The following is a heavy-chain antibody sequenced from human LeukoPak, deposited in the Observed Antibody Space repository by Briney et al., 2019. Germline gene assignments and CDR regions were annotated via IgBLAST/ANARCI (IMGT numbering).Heavy chain of an antibody. CDR3: ARSLGGWYYGAGYSPGE. D-gene: IGHD3-10*01. CDR2: IAASGST. Sequence: PGGSLRLSCATTGFTFSAYTMNWVRQAPGKGLEWVSSIAASGSTYYLDSVKGRFTISRDNAKTSLHLQMSSLRAEDTAVYYCARSLGGWYYGAGYSPGEWGQGTLVTVFS. V-gene: IGHV3-69-1*01. J-gene: IGHJ4*02. CDR1: GFTFSAYT.